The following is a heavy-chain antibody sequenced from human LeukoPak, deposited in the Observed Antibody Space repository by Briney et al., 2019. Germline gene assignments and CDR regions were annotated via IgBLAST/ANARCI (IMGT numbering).Heavy chain of an antibody. D-gene: IGHD2-15*01. V-gene: IGHV4-38-2*01. CDR1: GYSISSGYY. CDR3: ARPDCSGCSCYSVYAFDI. CDR2: IYHSGST. J-gene: IGHJ3*02. Sequence: PSETLSLTCAVSGYSISSGYYWGWIRQPPGKGLEWIGSIYHSGSTYYNPSLKSRVTISVDTSKNQFSLKLSSVTAADTAVYYCARPDCSGCSCYSVYAFDIWGQGTMVTVSS.